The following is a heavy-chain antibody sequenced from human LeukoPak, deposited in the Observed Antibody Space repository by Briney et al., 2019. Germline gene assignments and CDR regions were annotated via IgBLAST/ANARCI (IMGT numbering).Heavy chain of an antibody. CDR3: AMQVGIYGDYNNGFDP. J-gene: IGHJ5*02. D-gene: IGHD4-17*01. CDR2: VDYSGST. V-gene: IGHV4-59*08. Sequence: MPSETLSLTCTVSGAPLNNYYWNWVRQPPGKELEWIGNVDYSGSTRYNPSLKSRATMSLDSSKNQFSLRLTSVTAADMAVYYCAMQVGIYGDYNNGFDPWGQGARVTVSS. CDR1: GAPLNNYY.